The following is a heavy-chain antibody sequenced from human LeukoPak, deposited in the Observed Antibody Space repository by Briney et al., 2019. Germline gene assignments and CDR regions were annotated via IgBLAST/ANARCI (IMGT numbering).Heavy chain of an antibody. J-gene: IGHJ4*02. CDR2: IIPIFGTA. V-gene: IGHV1-69*13. Sequence: SVKVSCKASGGTFSSYAISWVRQALGQGLEWMGGIIPIFGTANYAQKFQGRVTITADESTSTAYMELSSLRSEDTAVYYCATDRITMVRGVIRWLDYWGQGTLVTVSS. CDR1: GGTFSSYA. CDR3: ATDRITMVRGVIRWLDY. D-gene: IGHD3-10*01.